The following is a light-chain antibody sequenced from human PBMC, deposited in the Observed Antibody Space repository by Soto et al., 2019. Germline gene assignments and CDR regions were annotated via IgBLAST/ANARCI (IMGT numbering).Light chain of an antibody. CDR3: QQYNSYPRT. Sequence: DIQSTQSPSTLSASVGFRVTIACRASQSISSWLAWYQQKPGKAPKLLIYKASSLESGVPSSFSGSGSGTEFTLTISSLQPDDFATYYCQQYNSYPRTFGQGTKVDIK. J-gene: IGKJ1*01. V-gene: IGKV1-5*03. CDR1: QSISSW. CDR2: KAS.